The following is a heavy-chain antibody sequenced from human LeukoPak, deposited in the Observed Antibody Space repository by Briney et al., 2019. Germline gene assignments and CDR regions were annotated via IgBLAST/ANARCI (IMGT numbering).Heavy chain of an antibody. Sequence: GGSLRLSCAASGFTFNDYAMSWVRQPPGKGLEWVSSISADGGTTYYADSVKGRFTISRDNSKNTLDLQMNSLRAEDTAVYYCAKPILSTTSINYYFHYWGQGTLVTVSP. CDR1: GFTFNDYA. J-gene: IGHJ4*02. D-gene: IGHD5/OR15-5a*01. CDR2: ISADGGTT. CDR3: AKPILSTTSINYYFHY. V-gene: IGHV3-23*01.